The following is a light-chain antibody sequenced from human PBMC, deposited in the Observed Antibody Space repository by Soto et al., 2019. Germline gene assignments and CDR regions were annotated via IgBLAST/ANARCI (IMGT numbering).Light chain of an antibody. V-gene: IGKV1-5*03. CDR3: QQYITYPWT. J-gene: IGKJ1*01. Sequence: DIQMTQSPSTLSASVGDKITITCRASQSVNTWLAWFQQKPGKAPKLLIYKASYLETGVPLRFSGSGAGTDFTLTISSLQPDDVATYCCQQYITYPWTFGQGTKVEVK. CDR1: QSVNTW. CDR2: KAS.